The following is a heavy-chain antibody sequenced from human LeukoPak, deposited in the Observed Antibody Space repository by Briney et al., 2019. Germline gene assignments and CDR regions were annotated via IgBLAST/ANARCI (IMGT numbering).Heavy chain of an antibody. CDR1: GYTFTSYG. Sequence: ASVKVSCKASGYTFTSYGISWVRQAPGQGLEWMGWISAYNGNTNYAQKLQGRVTMTTDTSTSTAYMELRSLRSDDTAVYCCASSRAGGYFDYWGQGTLVTVSS. CDR2: ISAYNGNT. D-gene: IGHD3-16*01. V-gene: IGHV1-18*04. J-gene: IGHJ4*02. CDR3: ASSRAGGYFDY.